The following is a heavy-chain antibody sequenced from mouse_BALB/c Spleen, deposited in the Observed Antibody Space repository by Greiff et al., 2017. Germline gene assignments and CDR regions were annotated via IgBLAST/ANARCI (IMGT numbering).Heavy chain of an antibody. CDR1: GFTFSSFG. J-gene: IGHJ3*01. Sequence: EVKLVESGGGLVQPGGSRKLSCAASGFTFSSFGMHWVRQAPEKGLEWVAYISSGSSTIYYGDTVKGRFTISRDNPKNTLFLQMTSLRSEDTAMYYCARELRFAYWGQGTLVTVSA. D-gene: IGHD2-1*01. CDR3: ARELRFAY. V-gene: IGHV5-17*02. CDR2: ISSGSSTI.